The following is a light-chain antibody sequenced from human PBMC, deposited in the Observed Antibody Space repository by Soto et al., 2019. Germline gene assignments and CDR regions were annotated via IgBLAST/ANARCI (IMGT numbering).Light chain of an antibody. Sequence: QSALTQPPSVSGAPGQRVTISCTGSSSNIGAGYDVHWYQQLPGTAPKLLFYGNSNRPSGVPDRFSGSKSGTSASLAITGLQAEDEADYYCQSYDSSLSALYVFGTGTKLTVL. CDR3: QSYDSSLSALYV. CDR1: SSNIGAGYD. J-gene: IGLJ1*01. CDR2: GNS. V-gene: IGLV1-40*01.